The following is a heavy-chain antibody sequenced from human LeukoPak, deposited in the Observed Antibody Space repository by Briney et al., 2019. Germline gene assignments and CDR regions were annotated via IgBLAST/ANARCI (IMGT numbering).Heavy chain of an antibody. D-gene: IGHD6-13*01. V-gene: IGHV3-33*01. CDR2: IWYDGSKK. CDR3: AREFGAGTLRTEFDY. J-gene: IGHJ4*02. CDR1: GFTFSTFG. Sequence: PGRSLGLSCAASGFTFSTFGMHWVRQAPGKGLEWVALIWYDGSKKYYADSVKGRFTVSRDNSKNTLYLQMNSLRVEDTAVYYCAREFGAGTLRTEFDYWGQGTLVTVSS.